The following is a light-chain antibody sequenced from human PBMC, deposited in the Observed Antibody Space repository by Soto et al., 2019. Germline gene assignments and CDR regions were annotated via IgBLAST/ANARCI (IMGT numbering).Light chain of an antibody. V-gene: IGLV2-14*01. CDR3: TAYTAGKTPWL. Sequence: QSALTQPASVSGSPGQSITISCTGSHNDVGGYNYVSWYQQHPGKAPQLIIYEVSNRPSGISDRFAGSKSGNTASLTISGLQPEDEAVYHCTAYTAGKTPWLFGGGTKLTVL. CDR1: HNDVGGYNY. J-gene: IGLJ2*01. CDR2: EVS.